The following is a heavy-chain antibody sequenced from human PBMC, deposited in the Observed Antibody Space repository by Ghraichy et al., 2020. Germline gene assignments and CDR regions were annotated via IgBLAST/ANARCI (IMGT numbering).Heavy chain of an antibody. CDR2: IYYSGST. D-gene: IGHD3-22*01. CDR1: GGSISSYY. Sequence: SETLSLTCTVSGGSISSYYWSWIRQPPGKGLEWIGYIYYSGSTNYNPSLKSRVTISVDTSKNQFSLKLSSVTAADTAVYYCARVKKYSVIVVVPGYFDLWGRGTLVTVSS. V-gene: IGHV4-59*01. CDR3: ARVKKYSVIVVVPGYFDL. J-gene: IGHJ2*01.